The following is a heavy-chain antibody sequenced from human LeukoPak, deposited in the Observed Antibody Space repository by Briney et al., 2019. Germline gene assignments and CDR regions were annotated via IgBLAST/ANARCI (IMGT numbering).Heavy chain of an antibody. D-gene: IGHD2-21*01. CDR1: GGSISSGSYY. V-gene: IGHV4-61*02. Sequence: SQTLSPTCTVSGGSISSGSYYWSWIRQPAGKGLEWIGRIYTSGSTNYNPSLKSRVTISVDTSKNQFSLKLSSVTAADTAVYYCARADFGGNSDYWGQGTLVTVSS. CDR2: IYTSGST. J-gene: IGHJ4*02. CDR3: ARADFGGNSDY.